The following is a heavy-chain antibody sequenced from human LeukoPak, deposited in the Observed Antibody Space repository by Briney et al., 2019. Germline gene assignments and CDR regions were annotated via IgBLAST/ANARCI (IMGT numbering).Heavy chain of an antibody. V-gene: IGHV5-51*01. D-gene: IGHD3-3*01. J-gene: IGHJ4*02. CDR3: ARQNDFRLDY. Sequence: GGSLRLSCKGSGYTFSSYWIGWVRQMPGKGLGWMGIIYPGDSDTRYSPSLQGQVTISVDTSIGTAYLQWSSLKASDTAIYNCARQNDFRLDYWGQGTLVTVSS. CDR2: IYPGDSDT. CDR1: GYTFSSYW.